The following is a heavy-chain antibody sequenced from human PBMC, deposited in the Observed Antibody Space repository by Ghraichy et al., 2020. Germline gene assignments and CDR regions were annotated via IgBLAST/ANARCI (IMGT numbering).Heavy chain of an antibody. Sequence: SETLSLTCTVSGGSISSSSYYWGWIRQPPGKGLEWIGSIYYSGSTYYNPSLKSRVTISVDTSKNQFSLKLSSVTAADTAVYYCARDWWFGELLGMDVWGQGTTVTVSS. CDR3: ARDWWFGELLGMDV. D-gene: IGHD3-10*01. CDR2: IYYSGST. J-gene: IGHJ6*02. V-gene: IGHV4-39*07. CDR1: GGSISSSSYY.